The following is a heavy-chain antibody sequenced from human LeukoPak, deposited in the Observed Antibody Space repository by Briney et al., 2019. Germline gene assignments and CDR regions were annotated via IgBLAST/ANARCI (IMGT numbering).Heavy chain of an antibody. Sequence: PGGSLRLSCAASGFTFSSYAVSSVRQAPRKGLEWVSAISGSGGSTYYADSVKGRFTISRDISKNTLYLQMNSLRAEDTAVYYCAKAPPSSYYYYYGMDVWGQGTTVTVSS. CDR2: ISGSGGST. V-gene: IGHV3-23*01. D-gene: IGHD6-13*01. CDR3: AKAPPSSYYYYYGMDV. J-gene: IGHJ6*02. CDR1: GFTFSSYA.